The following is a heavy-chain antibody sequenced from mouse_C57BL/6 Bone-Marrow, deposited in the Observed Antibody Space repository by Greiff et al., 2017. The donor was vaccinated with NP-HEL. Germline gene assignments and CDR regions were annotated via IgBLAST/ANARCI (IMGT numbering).Heavy chain of an antibody. CDR3: ARRGYYYGSSYGDFDY. CDR1: GFTFSSYG. Sequence: EVQGVESGGDLVKPGGSLKLSCAASGFTFSSYGMSWVRQTPDKRLEWVATISSGGSYTYYPDSVKGRFTISRDNAKNTLYLQMSSLKSEDTAMYYCARRGYYYGSSYGDFDYWGQGTTLTVSS. CDR2: ISSGGSYT. J-gene: IGHJ2*01. V-gene: IGHV5-6*01. D-gene: IGHD1-1*01.